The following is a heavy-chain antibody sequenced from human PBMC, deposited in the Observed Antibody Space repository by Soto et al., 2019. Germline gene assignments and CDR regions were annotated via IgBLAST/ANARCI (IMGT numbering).Heavy chain of an antibody. J-gene: IGHJ6*02. Sequence: SETLSLTCTVSGGSISSYYWSWIRQPPGKGLEWIGYLYYSGSTNYNPSLRSRITISIDTSKNQISLKLSSMTAADTAVYFCARLHGYCISSSCHGHYAMDVWGQGTTVTVSS. CDR3: ARLHGYCISSSCHGHYAMDV. CDR2: LYYSGST. D-gene: IGHD2-2*01. V-gene: IGHV4-59*08. CDR1: GGSISSYY.